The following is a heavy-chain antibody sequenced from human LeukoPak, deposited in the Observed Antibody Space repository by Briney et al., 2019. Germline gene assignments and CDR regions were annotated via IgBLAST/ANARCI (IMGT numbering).Heavy chain of an antibody. CDR3: ARVAWLYNGMDV. J-gene: IGHJ6*02. CDR2: VYYTGST. CDR1: GGSVSSSSHS. Sequence: PSETLSLTCTVSGGSVSSSSHSWGWIRQPPGKGLEWIGSVYYTGSTYYNPSLKSRVTISVDTSKNLFSLKVSSVTAADTAVYYCARVAWLYNGMDVWGQGTTVAVSS. V-gene: IGHV4-39*01. D-gene: IGHD5-12*01.